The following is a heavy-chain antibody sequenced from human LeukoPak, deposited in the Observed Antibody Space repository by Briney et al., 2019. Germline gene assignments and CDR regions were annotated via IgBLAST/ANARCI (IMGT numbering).Heavy chain of an antibody. CDR1: GGSFSGYY. Sequence: SETLSLTCAVYGGSFSGYYWSWLRQPPGKGLEWIGEINHSGSTNYNPSFKSRVTISVDTSKNQFSLKLSSVTAADTAVYYCARGRGYCSSTSCYHLDVWGKGTTVTVSS. CDR3: ARGRGYCSSTSCYHLDV. CDR2: INHSGST. D-gene: IGHD2-2*01. V-gene: IGHV4-34*01. J-gene: IGHJ6*04.